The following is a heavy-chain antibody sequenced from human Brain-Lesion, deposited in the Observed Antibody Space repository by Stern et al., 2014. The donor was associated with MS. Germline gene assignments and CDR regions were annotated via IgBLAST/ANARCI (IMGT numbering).Heavy chain of an antibody. D-gene: IGHD5-18*01. J-gene: IGHJ4*02. CDR2: IHPSGSA. Sequence: QLVESGPGLVKPSQTLSLTCTVSGGSISRGSDYWSWIRQPVGKGLEWIGRIHPSGSAFYPPSLKSRVTISTDTSMNQFPLKLNYATAADTAIYYCASGYRIFDYWGQGILVTVSS. CDR3: ASGYRIFDY. V-gene: IGHV4-61*02. CDR1: GGSISRGSDY.